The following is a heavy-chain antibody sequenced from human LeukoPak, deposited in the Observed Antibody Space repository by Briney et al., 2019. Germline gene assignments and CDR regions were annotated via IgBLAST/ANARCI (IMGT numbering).Heavy chain of an antibody. CDR2: MNPNSGNT. D-gene: IGHD4-11*01. CDR3: GYSGRRDN. Sequence: ASVKVSFKASGYTFTSCDINWVRQATGQGLEWMGLMNPNSGNTGYGQSFQGRITMTSDISICTAYMELSTLPSEATAIYTRGYSGRRDNWGKGTLVTVSA. V-gene: IGHV1-8*01. CDR1: GYTFTSCD. J-gene: IGHJ4*02.